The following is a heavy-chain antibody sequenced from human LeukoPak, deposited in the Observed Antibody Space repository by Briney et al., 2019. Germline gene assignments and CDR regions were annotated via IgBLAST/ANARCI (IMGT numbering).Heavy chain of an antibody. J-gene: IGHJ4*02. D-gene: IGHD3-22*01. CDR3: ARDSGSSGYYWS. V-gene: IGHV4-59*01. Sequence: SETLSLTCTVSGDSISTYYWTWIRQPPGKGLGWIGYIYYDGSTNYNPSFKSRVTMSVDTSRSQFSLNLDSVTAADTAVYYCARDSGSSGYYWSWGQGTLVTVSS. CDR1: GDSISTYY. CDR2: IYYDGST.